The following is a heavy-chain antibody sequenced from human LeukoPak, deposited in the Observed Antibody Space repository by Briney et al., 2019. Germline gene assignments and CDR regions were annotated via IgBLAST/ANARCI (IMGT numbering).Heavy chain of an antibody. CDR2: INSDGSST. CDR1: GFTFSSYW. CDR3: ARAYSSWSVSGAFDI. Sequence: GGSLRLPCAASGFTFSSYWMHWVRQAPGKGLVWVSRINSDGSSTSYADSVKGRFTISRDNAKNTLYLQMNSLRAEDTAVYYCARAYSSWSVSGAFDIWGQGTMVTVSS. J-gene: IGHJ3*02. V-gene: IGHV3-74*01. D-gene: IGHD6-13*01.